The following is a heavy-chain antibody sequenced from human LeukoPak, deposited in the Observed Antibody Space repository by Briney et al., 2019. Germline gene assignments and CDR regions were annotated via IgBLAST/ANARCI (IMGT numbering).Heavy chain of an antibody. CDR1: GGSFSGYY. J-gene: IGHJ3*02. D-gene: IGHD6-13*01. V-gene: IGHV4-34*01. CDR2: INHSGST. CDR3: ARRVAAEDAFDI. Sequence: SETLSLTCAVYGGSFSGYYWSWIRQPPGKGLEWIGEINHSGSTNYNPSLKSRVTISVDTSKNQFSLKLSSVTAADTAVYYCARRVAAEDAFDIWGQGTMVTVSS.